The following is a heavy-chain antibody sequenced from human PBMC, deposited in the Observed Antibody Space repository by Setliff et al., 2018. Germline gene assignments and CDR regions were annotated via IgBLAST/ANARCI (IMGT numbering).Heavy chain of an antibody. V-gene: IGHV5-51*01. CDR1: GYSFTKYW. D-gene: IGHD2-21*02. CDR3: ARRGWGSSSGDCYSPKGCYYYHMDV. CDR2: IDPADSDT. J-gene: IGHJ6*03. Sequence: GESLTISCKAAGYSFTKYWIGWVRQMPGKGLEWMGIIDPADSDTTYSPSFQGQVTISADKSIGTAYLQWSSLKASDTAIYYCARRGWGSSSGDCYSPKGCYYYHMDVWGKGTTDTVSS.